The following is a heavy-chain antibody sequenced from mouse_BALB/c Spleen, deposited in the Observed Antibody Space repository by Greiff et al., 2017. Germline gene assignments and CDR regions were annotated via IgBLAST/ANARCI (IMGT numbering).Heavy chain of an antibody. CDR2: IYPGNVNT. D-gene: IGHD2-1*01. V-gene: IGHV1S56*01. J-gene: IGHJ2*01. Sequence: QVQLQQSGPELVKPGASVRISCKASGYTFTSYYIHWVKQRPGQGLEWIGWIYPGNVNTKYNEKFKGKATLTADKSSSTAYMQLSSLTSEDSAVYFCARGGYGNFYYFDYWGQGTTLTVSA. CDR1: GYTFTSYY. CDR3: ARGGYGNFYYFDY.